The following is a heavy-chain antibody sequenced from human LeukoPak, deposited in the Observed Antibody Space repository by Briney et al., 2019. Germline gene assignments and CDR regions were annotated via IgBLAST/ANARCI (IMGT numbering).Heavy chain of an antibody. CDR1: GFTFSSSD. CDR3: AKASSNYFYYFEY. CDR2: ISYDATNK. D-gene: IGHD2/OR15-2a*01. J-gene: IGHJ4*02. Sequence: GGSLTLSCAASGFTFSSSDMHWVRQAPGKGLEWVAVISYDATNKYYADSVKGRFTLSRDNSKNTLYLQTNTLRGEDTAVYYCAKASSNYFYYFEYWGQGTLVTVSS. V-gene: IGHV3-30*18.